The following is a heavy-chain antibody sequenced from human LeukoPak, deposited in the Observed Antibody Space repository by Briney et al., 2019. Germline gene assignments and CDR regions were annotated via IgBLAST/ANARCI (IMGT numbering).Heavy chain of an antibody. D-gene: IGHD6-19*01. CDR2: IKQDGSEK. V-gene: IGHV3-7*01. Sequence: GGSLRLSCAASGFTFSSYWMSWVRQAPGKGLEWVANIKQDGSEKYYVDSVKGRFTISRDNAKNSLYLQMNSLRAEDTAVYYCARVRRRDSSGWPYYLDYWGQGTLVTVSS. J-gene: IGHJ4*02. CDR3: ARVRRRDSSGWPYYLDY. CDR1: GFTFSSYW.